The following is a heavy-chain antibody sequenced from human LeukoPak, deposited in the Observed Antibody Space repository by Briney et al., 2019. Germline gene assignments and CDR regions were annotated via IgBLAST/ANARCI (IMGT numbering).Heavy chain of an antibody. V-gene: IGHV3-7*01. CDR1: GFTFSSYW. CDR3: ARDMTGITMIVVTADAFDI. J-gene: IGHJ3*02. Sequence: GGSLRLSCAASGFTFSSYWMSWVRQAPGKGLEWVANIKQDGSEKYYVDSVKGRFTISRDNAKNSLYLQMNSLRAEDTAVYYCARDMTGITMIVVTADAFDIWGQGTMVTVSS. CDR2: IKQDGSEK. D-gene: IGHD3-22*01.